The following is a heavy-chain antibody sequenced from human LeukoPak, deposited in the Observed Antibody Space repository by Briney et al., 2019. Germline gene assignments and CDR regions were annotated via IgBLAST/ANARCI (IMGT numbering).Heavy chain of an antibody. CDR3: ARVPGYCSSTSCYSGG. D-gene: IGHD2-2*01. V-gene: IGHV1-2*02. CDR1: GYTFTGYY. CDR2: INPNSGGT. J-gene: IGHJ4*02. Sequence: GASVKVSCKASGYTFTGYYMHWVRQAPGQGLEWMGWINPNSGGTNYAQKFQGRVTMTRDTSISTAYMELSRLRSDDTAVYYCARVPGYCSSTSCYSGGWGQGTLVTVSS.